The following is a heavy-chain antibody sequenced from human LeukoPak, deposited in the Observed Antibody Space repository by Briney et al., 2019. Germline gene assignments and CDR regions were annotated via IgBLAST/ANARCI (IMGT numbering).Heavy chain of an antibody. Sequence: GGPLRLSCAASGFPFDDYDMHWLRHAPAKGLEWVSLISGDGGSTYYADSAKCRFTISRDNSKNSLYLQMNSLRTEDTALYYCAKSSGRRLDYWGQGTLVTVSS. J-gene: IGHJ4*02. D-gene: IGHD3-10*01. CDR2: ISGDGGST. V-gene: IGHV3-43*02. CDR3: AKSSGRRLDY. CDR1: GFPFDDYD.